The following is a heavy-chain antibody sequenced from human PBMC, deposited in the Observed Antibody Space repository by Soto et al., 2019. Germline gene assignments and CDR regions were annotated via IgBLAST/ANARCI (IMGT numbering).Heavy chain of an antibody. Sequence: GGSLRLSCAASGFTFSDYYMSWIRQAPGKGLEWVSYISSSGSTIYYADSVKGRFTISRDNAKNSLYLQMNSLRAEDTAVYYCARVDYGTLGVYYYMDVWGKGTTVTVSS. CDR1: GFTFSDYY. J-gene: IGHJ6*03. CDR2: ISSSGSTI. D-gene: IGHD4-17*01. V-gene: IGHV3-11*01. CDR3: ARVDYGTLGVYYYMDV.